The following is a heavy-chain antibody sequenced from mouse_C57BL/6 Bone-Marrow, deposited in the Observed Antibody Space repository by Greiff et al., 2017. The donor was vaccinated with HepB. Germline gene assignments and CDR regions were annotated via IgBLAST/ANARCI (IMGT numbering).Heavy chain of an antibody. CDR2: IDPETGGN. J-gene: IGHJ2*01. D-gene: IGHD3-2*02. CDR1: GYTFTDYE. CDR3: TSRDSSGYPFDY. Sequence: QVQLQQSGAELVRPGASVTLSCKASGYTFTDYEMHWVKQTPVHGLEWIGAIDPETGGNAYNQKFKGKAILTADKSSSTAYMELRSLTSEDSAVYYCTSRDSSGYPFDYWGQGTTLTVSS. V-gene: IGHV1-15*01.